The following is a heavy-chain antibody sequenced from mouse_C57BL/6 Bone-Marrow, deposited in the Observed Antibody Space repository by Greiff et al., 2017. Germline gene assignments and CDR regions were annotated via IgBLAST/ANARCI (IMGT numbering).Heavy chain of an antibody. D-gene: IGHD1-1*01. CDR3: ARPGYYGSSPPFAY. V-gene: IGHV5-17*01. Sequence: EVQVVESGGGLVKPGGSLKLSCAASGFTFSDYGMHWVRQAPEKGLEWVAYISSGSSTIYYADTVKGRFTISRDNAKNTLFLQMTSLRSEDTAMYYCARPGYYGSSPPFAYWGQGTLVTVSA. CDR2: ISSGSSTI. CDR1: GFTFSDYG. J-gene: IGHJ3*01.